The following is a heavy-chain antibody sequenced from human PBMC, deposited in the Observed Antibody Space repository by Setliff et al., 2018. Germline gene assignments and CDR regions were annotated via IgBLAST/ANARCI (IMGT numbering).Heavy chain of an antibody. CDR2: IYYTGST. V-gene: IGHV4-39*02. Sequence: KPSETLSLTCTVSGGSISSSSYFWGWIRQPPGKGLEWIGSIYYTGSTSYNPSLKTRVTISVDTSKNQFSLKLSSVTAADTAVYYCAREVRDTAVVTGACWGQGTLVTVSS. CDR1: GGSISSSSYF. J-gene: IGHJ4*02. CDR3: AREVRDTAVVTGAC. D-gene: IGHD5-18*01.